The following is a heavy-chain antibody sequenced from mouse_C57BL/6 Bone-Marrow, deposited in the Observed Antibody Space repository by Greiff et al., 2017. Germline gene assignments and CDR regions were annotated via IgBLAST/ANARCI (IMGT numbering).Heavy chain of an antibody. CDR2: IHPNSGST. Sequence: QVQLQQPGAELVKPGASVKLSCKASGYTFTSYWMHWVKQRPGQGLEWIGMIHPNSGSTNYNEKFKSKATLTVDKSSSTAYMQLSSLTSEDSAVYYCATDDYGLRRGYFDVGGTGTAVTVTA. CDR1: GYTFTSYW. CDR3: ATDDYGLRRGYFDV. J-gene: IGHJ1*03. D-gene: IGHD2-4*01. V-gene: IGHV1-64*01.